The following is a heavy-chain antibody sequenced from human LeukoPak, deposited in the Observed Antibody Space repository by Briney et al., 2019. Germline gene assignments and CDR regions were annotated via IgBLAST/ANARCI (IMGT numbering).Heavy chain of an antibody. CDR2: IYHSGST. J-gene: IGHJ6*02. CDR3: ARDSTSSSWYFYYYGMDV. D-gene: IGHD6-13*01. Sequence: PSETLSLTCTVSGYSISSGYYWGWIRQPPGKGLEWIGSIYHSGSTYYNPSLKSRVTISVDTSKNQFSLKLSSVTAADTAVYYCARDSTSSSWYFYYYGMDVWGQGTTVTVSS. CDR1: GYSISSGYY. V-gene: IGHV4-38-2*02.